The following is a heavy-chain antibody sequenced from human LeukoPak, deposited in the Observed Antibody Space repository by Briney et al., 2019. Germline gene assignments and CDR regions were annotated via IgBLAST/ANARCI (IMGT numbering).Heavy chain of an antibody. CDR3: ARPQEEDGYNYNWAFDY. CDR1: GYTFTSYG. CDR2: ISAYNGNT. D-gene: IGHD5-24*01. J-gene: IGHJ4*02. V-gene: IGHV1-18*01. Sequence: ASVKVSCKASGYTFTSYGISWVRQAPGRGLEWMGWISAYNGNTNYAQKLQGRVTMTTDTSTSTAYMELKSLRSDDTAVYYCARPQEEDGYNYNWAFDYWGQGTLVTVSS.